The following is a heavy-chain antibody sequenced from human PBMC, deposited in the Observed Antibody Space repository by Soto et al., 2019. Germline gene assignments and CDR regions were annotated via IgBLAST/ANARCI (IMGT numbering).Heavy chain of an antibody. CDR3: ARDQLEGNWFDP. J-gene: IGHJ5*02. D-gene: IGHD1-1*01. Sequence: QLQLQESGSGLVRPSQTLSLTCAVSGGSISSGGYSWNWIRQPPGKGLEWIGYIYHRGSTLYNPSLKSRVTLSVDKSKNQFSLKLTSVTAADTAVYYCARDQLEGNWFDPWGQGTLVTVSS. V-gene: IGHV4-30-2*01. CDR2: IYHRGST. CDR1: GGSISSGGYS.